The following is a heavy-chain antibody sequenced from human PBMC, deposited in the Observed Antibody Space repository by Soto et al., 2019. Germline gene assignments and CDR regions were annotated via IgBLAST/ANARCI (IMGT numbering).Heavy chain of an antibody. CDR2: ISYDGSNK. CDR1: GFTFSSYG. D-gene: IGHD6-13*01. J-gene: IGHJ4*02. V-gene: IGHV3-30*18. Sequence: GGSLRLSCAASGFTFSSYGMHWVRQAPGKGLEWVAVISYDGSNKYYADSVKGRFTISRDNSKNTLYLQMNSLRAEDTAVYYCAKAAAAGTLTYYFDYWGQGTLVTVSS. CDR3: AKAAAAGTLTYYFDY.